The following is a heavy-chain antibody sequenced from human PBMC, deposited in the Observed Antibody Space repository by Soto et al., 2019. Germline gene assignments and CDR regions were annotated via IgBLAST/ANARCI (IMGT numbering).Heavy chain of an antibody. J-gene: IGHJ6*02. CDR2: ISYDGSNK. D-gene: IGHD5-12*01. CDR3: ARDRPNRDGYNLRNYYYGMDV. V-gene: IGHV3-30-3*01. CDR1: GFTFSSYA. Sequence: QVQLVESGGGVVQPGRSLRLSCAASGFTFSSYAMHWVRQAPGKGLEWVAVISYDGSNKYYADSVKGRFTISRDNSKNTLYLQMNSLRAEDTAVYYCARDRPNRDGYNLRNYYYGMDVWGQGTTVTVSS.